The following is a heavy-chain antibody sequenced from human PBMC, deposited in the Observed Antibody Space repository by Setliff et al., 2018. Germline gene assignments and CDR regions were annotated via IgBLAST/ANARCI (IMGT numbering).Heavy chain of an antibody. CDR2: SKSKTAGGAI. V-gene: IGHV3-15*07. Sequence: GESLRLSCAASGFTFSYAWMHWVRQAPGKGLEWVGRSKSKTAGGAIDYAAPVKGRFTISRDDSKNTLYLQMSSLKTEDTAMYYCTTDRAACSGSSCYNGFDVWGQGTMVTVSS. CDR1: GFTFSYAW. D-gene: IGHD2-2*02. J-gene: IGHJ3*01. CDR3: TTDRAACSGSSCYNGFDV.